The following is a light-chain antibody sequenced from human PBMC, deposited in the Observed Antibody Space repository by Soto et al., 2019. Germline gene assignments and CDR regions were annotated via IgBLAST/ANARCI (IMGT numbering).Light chain of an antibody. CDR2: GAS. CDR1: QTINNY. Sequence: EIVLTQSPATLSLSPGERATLSCRASQTINNYLAWYQHKPGQAPRLLIYGASSRATGIPDRFSGSGSGTDFTLTISRLEPEDFAVYHCQQYSSSPLTFGGGTKV. CDR3: QQYSSSPLT. V-gene: IGKV3-20*01. J-gene: IGKJ4*01.